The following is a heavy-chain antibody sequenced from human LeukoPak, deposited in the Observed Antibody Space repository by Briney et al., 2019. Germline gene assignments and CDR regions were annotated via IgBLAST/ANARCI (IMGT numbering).Heavy chain of an antibody. J-gene: IGHJ4*02. Sequence: SETLSLTCTVSGGSISSSSYYWGWIRQPPGKGLEWIGSIFYSGSTYYNPSLKSRVTISVDMSNNQFSLNLSSVTAADTAVYYCASQWDGSGSLLTTDYWGQGTLVTVSS. CDR1: GGSISSSSYY. D-gene: IGHD3-10*01. CDR2: IFYSGST. CDR3: ASQWDGSGSLLTTDY. V-gene: IGHV4-39*01.